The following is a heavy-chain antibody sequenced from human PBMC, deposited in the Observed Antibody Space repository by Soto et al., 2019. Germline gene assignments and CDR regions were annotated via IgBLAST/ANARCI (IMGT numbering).Heavy chain of an antibody. CDR3: ARDRLVAATSAPPYCYYGMDV. CDR2: ISSSSRYI. CDR1: GFTFSSYS. V-gene: IGHV3-21*01. D-gene: IGHD2-15*01. J-gene: IGHJ6*02. Sequence: PGGSLRLSCATSGFTFSSYSMNWVRQAPGMGLEWVSSISSSSRYIYYADSVRGRFTISRDNAKNSLYLQINSLRAEDTAVYYCARDRLVAATSAPPYCYYGMDVWGPGTLVTVSS.